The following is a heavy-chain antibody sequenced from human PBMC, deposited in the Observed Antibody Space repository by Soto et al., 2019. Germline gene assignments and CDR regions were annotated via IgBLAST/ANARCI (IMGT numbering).Heavy chain of an antibody. V-gene: IGHV3-30*18. CDR1: GFTFSSYG. D-gene: IGHD2-2*01. Sequence: GGSLRLSCAASGFTFSSYGMHWVRQAPGKGLEWVAVISYDGSNKYYADSVKGRFTISRDNSKNTLYLQMNSLRAEDTAVYYCAKDQGSTSWDGRAYYYYGMDVWGQGTTVTVS. J-gene: IGHJ6*02. CDR2: ISYDGSNK. CDR3: AKDQGSTSWDGRAYYYYGMDV.